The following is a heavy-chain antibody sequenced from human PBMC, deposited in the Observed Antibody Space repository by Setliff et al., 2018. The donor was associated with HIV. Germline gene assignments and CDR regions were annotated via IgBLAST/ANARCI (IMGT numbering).Heavy chain of an antibody. J-gene: IGHJ6*02. V-gene: IGHV1-2*02. D-gene: IGHD6-13*01. CDR1: GYTFNGYF. CDR2: LNPNTGGT. CDR3: ARDKDIGRQQLVDRLDV. Sequence: ASVKVSCKASGYTFNGYFMHWVRQAPGQGFEWLGWLNPNTGGTDYAQKFQGRVAMTGDTSIPTAYMELSSLRSDDTAVYYCARDKDIGRQQLVDRLDVWGQGTTVTVSS.